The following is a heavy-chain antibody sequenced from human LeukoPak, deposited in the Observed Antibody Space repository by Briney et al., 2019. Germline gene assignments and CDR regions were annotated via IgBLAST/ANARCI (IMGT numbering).Heavy chain of an antibody. D-gene: IGHD4-17*01. CDR3: ARPVRHGDYSWADY. Sequence: GESLKISCKGSGYSFPIYWIGWVRQMPGKGLEWMGVIYPADSDTRYSPSFQGQVTISADKSISTAYLRWSSLKASDTAMYYCARPVRHGDYSWADYWGQGTLVTVSS. J-gene: IGHJ4*02. CDR2: IYPADSDT. CDR1: GYSFPIYW. V-gene: IGHV5-51*01.